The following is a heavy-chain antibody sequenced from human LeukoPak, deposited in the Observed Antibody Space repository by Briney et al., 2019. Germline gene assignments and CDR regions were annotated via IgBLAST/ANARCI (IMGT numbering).Heavy chain of an antibody. CDR3: ARASSAAGTYF. V-gene: IGHV3-7*01. Sequence: GGSLRLSCAASGFTFTNHWMSWVRQAPGKGLEWVANIKQDGSEKYYVDSVKGRFAISRDNAKNSLYLQMNSLRAEDTAVYYCARASSAAGTYFWGQGTLVTVSS. D-gene: IGHD6-13*01. CDR2: IKQDGSEK. CDR1: GFTFTNHW. J-gene: IGHJ4*02.